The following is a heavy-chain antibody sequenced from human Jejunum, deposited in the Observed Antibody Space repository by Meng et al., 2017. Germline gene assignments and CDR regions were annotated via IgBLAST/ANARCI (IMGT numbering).Heavy chain of an antibody. V-gene: IGHV4-61*08. Sequence: EQGPGLGRPSETLSLTCTVSGGSVSSAAYYWNWIRQLPGKGLEWIGYIYYSGGTTYSPSLNSRVTISIDTAKNQVSLKVSSVTAADTAVYYCAHSSSSSSFGFDYWGQGTLVTVSS. CDR3: AHSSSSSSFGFDY. J-gene: IGHJ4*02. D-gene: IGHD6-6*01. CDR1: GGSVSSAAYY. CDR2: IYYSGGT.